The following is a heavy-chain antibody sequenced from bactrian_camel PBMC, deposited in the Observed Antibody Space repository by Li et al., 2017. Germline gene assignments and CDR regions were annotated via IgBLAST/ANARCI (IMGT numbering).Heavy chain of an antibody. CDR2: INGGGGTT. V-gene: IGHV3S40*01. D-gene: IGHD3*01. CDR1: GYYYSSNC. Sequence: VQLVESGGGSVQAGGSLRLSCVASGYYYSSNCMGWFRQAPGKGLGWVSSINGGGGTTYYADSVKARFTISRDNAKNTVYLQMNSLQPEDTALYYCAADLGGRDCYLTAYLYNHWGQGTQVTVS. CDR3: AADLGGRDCYLTAYLYNH. J-gene: IGHJ4*01.